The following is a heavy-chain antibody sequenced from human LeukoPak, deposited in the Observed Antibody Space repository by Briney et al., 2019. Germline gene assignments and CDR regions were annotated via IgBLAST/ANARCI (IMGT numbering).Heavy chain of an antibody. Sequence: GGSLRLSCAASGFTFSSYGMHWVRQAPGKGLEWVAFIRYDGSNKYYADSVKGRFTISRDNSKNTLYLQMNSLRAEDTAVYYCAKGGYSYGFSDAFDIWGQGTMVTVSS. CDR1: GFTFSSYG. V-gene: IGHV3-30*02. D-gene: IGHD5-18*01. J-gene: IGHJ3*02. CDR2: IRYDGSNK. CDR3: AKGGYSYGFSDAFDI.